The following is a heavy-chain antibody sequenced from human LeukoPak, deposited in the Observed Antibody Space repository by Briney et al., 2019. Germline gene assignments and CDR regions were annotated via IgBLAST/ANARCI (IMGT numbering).Heavy chain of an antibody. V-gene: IGHV1-18*01. CDR3: ARKGCFDNCYLFDY. D-gene: IGHD1-20*01. CDR2: INTKNGNT. CDR1: GYTFSTYG. J-gene: IGHJ4*02. Sequence: GASVKVSCKASGYTFSTYGINWVRQAPGQGLEWMGWINTKNGNTNYAQKFQGRVTMTRDTSTSTAYMELRSLGSDDTAVYYCARKGCFDNCYLFDYWGQGTLVTVSS.